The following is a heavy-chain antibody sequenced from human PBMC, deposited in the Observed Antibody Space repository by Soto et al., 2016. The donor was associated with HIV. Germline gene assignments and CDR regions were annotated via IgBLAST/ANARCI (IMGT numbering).Heavy chain of an antibody. CDR2: ISWNSGSI. D-gene: IGHD3-10*01. Sequence: EVQLVESGGGLVQPGRSLRLSCAASGFTFDDYAMHWVRQAPGKGLEWVSGISWNSGSIGYADSVKGRFTISRDNAKNSLYLQMNSLRAEDMALYYCATHRGPDDAFDIWGQGTMVTVSS. CDR1: GFTFDDYA. CDR3: ATHRGPDDAFDI. V-gene: IGHV3-9*03. J-gene: IGHJ3*02.